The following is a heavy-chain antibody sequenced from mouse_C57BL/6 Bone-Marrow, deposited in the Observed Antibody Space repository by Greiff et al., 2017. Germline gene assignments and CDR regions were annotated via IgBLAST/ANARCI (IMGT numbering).Heavy chain of an antibody. J-gene: IGHJ3*01. Sequence: EVQLQESGGDLVKPGGSLKLSCAASGFTFSSYGMSWVRQTPDKRLEWVATISSGGSYTYYPDSVKGRFTISRDNAKNTLYLQMSSLKSEDTAMYYCARPDGYQAWFAYWGQGTLVTVSA. CDR2: ISSGGSYT. D-gene: IGHD2-3*01. V-gene: IGHV5-6*01. CDR3: ARPDGYQAWFAY. CDR1: GFTFSSYG.